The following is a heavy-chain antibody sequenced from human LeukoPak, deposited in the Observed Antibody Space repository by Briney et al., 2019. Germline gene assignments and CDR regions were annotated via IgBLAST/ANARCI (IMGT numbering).Heavy chain of an antibody. CDR2: ISGSGGST. V-gene: IGHV3-23*01. D-gene: IGHD3-22*01. CDR3: ARQGVVGSGYYRDFDY. Sequence: GGSLRLSCAASGFTFSSYAMSWVRQAPGKGLEWVSAISGSGGSTYYADSVKGRFTISRDNSKNTLYLQMNSLRAEDTAVYYCARQGVVGSGYYRDFDYWGQGTLVTVSS. CDR1: GFTFSSYA. J-gene: IGHJ4*02.